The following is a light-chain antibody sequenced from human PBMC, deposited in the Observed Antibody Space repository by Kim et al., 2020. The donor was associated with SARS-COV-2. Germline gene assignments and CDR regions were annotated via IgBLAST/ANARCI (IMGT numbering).Light chain of an antibody. V-gene: IGKV1-33*01. CDR3: QQFDNLPYT. J-gene: IGKJ2*01. CDR1: QDISNH. CDR2: DAS. Sequence: DIQMTQSPSSLSASIGDRVTITCQASQDISNHLNWYQQKPGKAPKLLIYDASKLETGAPSRFRGRGSGSDFTLTISSLQPEDIATYFCQQFDNLPYTFGQGTKLEF.